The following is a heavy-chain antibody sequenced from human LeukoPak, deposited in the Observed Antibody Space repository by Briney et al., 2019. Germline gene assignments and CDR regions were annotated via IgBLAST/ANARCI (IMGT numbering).Heavy chain of an antibody. Sequence: SETLSLTCAVYGGSFSGYYWSWIRQPPGKGLEWIGEINHSGSTNYNPSLKSRVTISVDTSKNQFSLKLSSVTAADTAVYYCARGRRLVDYWGQGTLVTVSS. CDR2: INHSGST. V-gene: IGHV4-34*01. CDR3: ARGRRLVDY. CDR1: GGSFSGYY. J-gene: IGHJ4*02.